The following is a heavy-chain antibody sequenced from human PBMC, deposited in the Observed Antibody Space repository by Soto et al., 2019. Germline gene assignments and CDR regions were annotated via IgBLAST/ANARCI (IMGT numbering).Heavy chain of an antibody. CDR3: VGRDGYDWWGLFDY. Sequence: PGGSLRLSCAASGFTFSRFWMSWVRQAPGKGLEWVANIKEDGSEKYYVDSVKGRFTISRDDAKNTLYLEMNSLRAEDTAVYYCVGRDGYDWWGLFDYWGQGLLVTVSS. J-gene: IGHJ4*02. CDR2: IKEDGSEK. D-gene: IGHD5-12*01. CDR1: GFTFSRFW. V-gene: IGHV3-7*01.